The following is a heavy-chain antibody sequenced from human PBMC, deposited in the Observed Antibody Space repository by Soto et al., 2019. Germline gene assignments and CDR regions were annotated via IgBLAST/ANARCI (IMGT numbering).Heavy chain of an antibody. V-gene: IGHV3-15*01. CDR1: GFTFSNAW. Sequence: GGSLRLSCAATGFTFSNAWMRWVRQAPGKGLEWVGRIKSKTDCGTTDYAAPVKGRFTISIDDSKNTLYLQMNSLKTDDPAVYYCTTRCYYYGSGSYFEDFDYWGQGTLVTVSS. CDR2: IKSKTDCGTT. D-gene: IGHD3-10*01. CDR3: TTRCYYYGSGSYFEDFDY. J-gene: IGHJ4*02.